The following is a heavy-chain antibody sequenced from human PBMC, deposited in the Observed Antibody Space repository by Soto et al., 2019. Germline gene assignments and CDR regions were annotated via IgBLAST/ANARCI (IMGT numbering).Heavy chain of an antibody. V-gene: IGHV4-30-2*01. CDR2: IYHSGST. D-gene: IGHD2-15*01. J-gene: IGHJ5*02. CDR3: ARVIVVVVAATRSFVPGRFDP. Sequence: PSETLSLTCAVSGGSISSGGYSRSWIRQPPGKGLEWIGYIYHSGSTYYNPSLKSRVTISVDRSKNQFSLKLSSVTAADTAVYYCARVIVVVVAATRSFVPGRFDPWGQGTLVTVSS. CDR1: GGSISSGGYS.